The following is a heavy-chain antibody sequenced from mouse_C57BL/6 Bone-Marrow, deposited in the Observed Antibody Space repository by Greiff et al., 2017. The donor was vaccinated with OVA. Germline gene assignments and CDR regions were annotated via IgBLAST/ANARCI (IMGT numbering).Heavy chain of an antibody. J-gene: IGHJ3*01. Sequence: QVQLQQSGAELVRPGASVTLSCKASGYTFTDYEMHWVKQTPVHGLEWIGAIDPETGGTAYNQKFKGKAILTADKSSSTAYMELRSLTSEDSAVYYCTQREGYYNRFAYWGQGTLVTVSA. CDR1: GYTFTDYE. D-gene: IGHD2-12*01. CDR3: TQREGYYNRFAY. V-gene: IGHV1-15*01. CDR2: IDPETGGT.